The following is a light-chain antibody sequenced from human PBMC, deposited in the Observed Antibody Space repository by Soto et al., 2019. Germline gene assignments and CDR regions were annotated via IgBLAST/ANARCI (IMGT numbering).Light chain of an antibody. V-gene: IGKV1-5*01. CDR2: DAS. CDR1: QSISSW. J-gene: IGKJ1*01. CDR3: QQYNSYWT. Sequence: DIQMTQSPSTRSASVGDRVTITCRASQSISSWLAWYQQKPGKAPKLLIYDASSLESGVPSRFSGSGSGTEFTLTINSLQPDDFATYYCQQYNSYWTFGPGTKVDIK.